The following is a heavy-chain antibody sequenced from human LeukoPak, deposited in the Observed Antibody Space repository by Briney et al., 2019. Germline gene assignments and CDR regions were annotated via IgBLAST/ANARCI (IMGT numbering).Heavy chain of an antibody. D-gene: IGHD6-19*01. CDR1: GFIFSNYW. CDR3: AGGTGWLIDH. V-gene: IGHV3-7*04. J-gene: IGHJ4*02. Sequence: PGGSLRLSCVTSGFIFSNYWMNWVRQAPGKGLEWVANIKQDGSETYYVDAVKGRFTISRDNARNSLSLQMNSLRDGDTAVYFCAGGTGWLIDHWGQGTLVAVSS. CDR2: IKQDGSET.